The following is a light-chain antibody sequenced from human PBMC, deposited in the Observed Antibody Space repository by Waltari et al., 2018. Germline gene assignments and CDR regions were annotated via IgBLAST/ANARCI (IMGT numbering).Light chain of an antibody. J-gene: IGKJ2*03. CDR2: YTN. CDR1: PGFNSY. Sequence: DIQLTQYPSSLSAFVGDRLSITCRASPGFNSYFNWYQQKPGKAPRLLIYYTNHLESGVPSRFSGSGSGTEFTLNISSLQPEDFATYYCQQDNTLMYSFGQGTKVEIK. CDR3: QQDNTLMYS. V-gene: IGKV1-9*01.